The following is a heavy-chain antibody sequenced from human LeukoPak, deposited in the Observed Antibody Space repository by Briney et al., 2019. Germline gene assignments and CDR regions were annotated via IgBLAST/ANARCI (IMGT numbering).Heavy chain of an antibody. J-gene: IGHJ4*02. V-gene: IGHV5-51*01. Sequence: GESPKISCKGSGYSFTSYWIGWVRQMPGKGLEWMGIIYPGDSHTRYSPSFQGQVTISVDKSISTAYLQWSSLKASDTAMYYCARVSYYDNSGYYGFDYWGQGTPVTVSS. CDR1: GYSFTSYW. D-gene: IGHD3-22*01. CDR3: ARVSYYDNSGYYGFDY. CDR2: IYPGDSHT.